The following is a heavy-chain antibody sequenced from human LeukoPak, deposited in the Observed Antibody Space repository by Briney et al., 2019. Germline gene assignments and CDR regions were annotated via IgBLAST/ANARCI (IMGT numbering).Heavy chain of an antibody. CDR2: IHYSGST. V-gene: IGHV4-39*01. J-gene: IGHJ5*02. Sequence: SETLSLTCTVSGGSITSSSYYWGWIRQPPGKGLEWIAGIHYSGSTYYNPSLKSRVTISVDTPKSQLSLKLSSVTAAHTAVYYCALRTTIDLPRTWFDPWGQGTLVTVSS. D-gene: IGHD3-22*01. CDR1: GGSITSSSYY. CDR3: ALRTTIDLPRTWFDP.